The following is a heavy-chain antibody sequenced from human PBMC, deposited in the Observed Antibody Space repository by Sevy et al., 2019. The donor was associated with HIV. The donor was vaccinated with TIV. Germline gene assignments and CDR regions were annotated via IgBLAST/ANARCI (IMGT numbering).Heavy chain of an antibody. CDR1: GFSFSNYA. D-gene: IGHD2-8*02. CDR2: LIGGGSRT. J-gene: IGHJ6*02. CDR3: AKRRVQSGLSGGGANYGWDV. Sequence: GGSLRLSCAASGFSFSNYAMSWVRQAPGKGLEWVSTLIGGGSRTYYADSVTGRFTISRDNSRNALYRQMNSLRAEGTAVYYCAKRRVQSGLSGGGANYGWDVCGQGTTVTVSS. V-gene: IGHV3-23*01.